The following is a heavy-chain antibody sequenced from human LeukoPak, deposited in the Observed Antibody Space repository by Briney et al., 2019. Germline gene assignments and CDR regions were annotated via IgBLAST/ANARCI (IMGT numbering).Heavy chain of an antibody. CDR3: ARTYDFWTGYYFDY. D-gene: IGHD3-3*01. CDR2: INPIFGTA. Sequence: GSSVKVSCKASGGTFSSYAISWVRQAPGQGLEWMGGINPIFGTANYAQKFQGRVTITADESTSTAYMELSSLRSEDTAVYYCARTYDFWTGYYFDYWGQGTLVTVSS. CDR1: GGTFSSYA. J-gene: IGHJ4*02. V-gene: IGHV1-69*01.